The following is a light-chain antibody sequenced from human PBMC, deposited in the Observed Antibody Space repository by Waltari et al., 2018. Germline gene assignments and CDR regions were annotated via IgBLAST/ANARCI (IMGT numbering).Light chain of an antibody. CDR2: YKSDSDK. CDR3: MIWHNNAVV. J-gene: IGLJ2*01. V-gene: IGLV5-45*03. Sequence: QAALTQPSSLSASPGASASLTCTLRSRLNVVTYRIPWYQHTAGSPPQYLLRYKSDSDKHQDSRVPRRFSGSKDASANAGILLISGLQAEDEADYYCMIWHNNAVVFGGGTTLTVL. CDR1: SRLNVVTYR.